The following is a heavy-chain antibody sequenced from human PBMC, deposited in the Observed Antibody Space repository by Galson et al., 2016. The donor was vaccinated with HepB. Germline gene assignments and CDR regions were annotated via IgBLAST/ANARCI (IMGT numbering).Heavy chain of an antibody. Sequence: SLRLSCAASGFIFKNFAMNWVRQAPGKGLEWVSSISGNDGNTYYADSVKGRFTISRDNSRNTLYLHMNNLRAEDTAIYYCAKEGSYSALWYFYGMDVWGQGTTVTFSS. CDR1: GFIFKNFA. D-gene: IGHD1-26*01. CDR2: ISGNDGNT. J-gene: IGHJ6*02. V-gene: IGHV3-23*01. CDR3: AKEGSYSALWYFYGMDV.